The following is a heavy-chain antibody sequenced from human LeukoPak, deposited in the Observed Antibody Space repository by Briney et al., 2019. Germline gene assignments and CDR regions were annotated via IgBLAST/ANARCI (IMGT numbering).Heavy chain of an antibody. V-gene: IGHV1-46*01. CDR3: AVHYYDSSGQDPFDY. J-gene: IGHJ4*02. Sequence: ASVKVSCKASGYTFTSYYMHWVRQAPEQGLEWMGIINPSGGSTSYAQKFQGRVTMTRDMSTSTVYMELSSLRSEDTAVYYCAVHYYDSSGQDPFDYWGQGTLVTVSS. D-gene: IGHD3-22*01. CDR1: GYTFTSYY. CDR2: INPSGGST.